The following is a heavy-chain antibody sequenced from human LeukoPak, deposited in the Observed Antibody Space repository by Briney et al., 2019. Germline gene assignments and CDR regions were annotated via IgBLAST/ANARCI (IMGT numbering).Heavy chain of an antibody. CDR3: ARGRDGYNLVDAFDI. CDR1: GFTFSSYT. Sequence: GGSLRLSCAASGFTFSSYTMNWVRQAPGKGLEWVSSISTSSIYIYYADSLKGRFTISGDNARKSLYLQMNSLRAEDTAVYYCARGRDGYNLVDAFDIWGQGTMVTVSS. J-gene: IGHJ3*02. D-gene: IGHD5-24*01. CDR2: ISTSSIYI. V-gene: IGHV3-21*01.